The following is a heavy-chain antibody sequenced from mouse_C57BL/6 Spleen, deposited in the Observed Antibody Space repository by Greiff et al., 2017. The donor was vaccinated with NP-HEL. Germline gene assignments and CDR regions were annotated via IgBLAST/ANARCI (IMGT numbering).Heavy chain of an antibody. CDR2: INPGSGGT. D-gene: IGHD2-5*01. V-gene: IGHV1-54*01. J-gene: IGHJ2*01. CDR1: GYAFTNYL. CDR3: ARGNSNFPLDY. Sequence: VQLQQSGAELVRPGTSVKVSCKASGYAFTNYLIEWVKQRPGPGLEWIGVINPGSGGTNYNEKFKGKATLTADKSSSTAYMQLSSLTSEDAAVYFCARGNSNFPLDYWGQGTTLTVSS.